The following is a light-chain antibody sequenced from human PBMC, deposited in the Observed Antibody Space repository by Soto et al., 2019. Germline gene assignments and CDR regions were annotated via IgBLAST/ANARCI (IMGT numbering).Light chain of an antibody. Sequence: QSVLTQPPSVSAAPAQKVTISCSGSNSNIGNNYVSWYQHLPGTAPKLLIYDNNKRPSGIPDRFSGTKSGTSATLGIAALQTGDEAHYYCATWDSSLIAGVFGGGTQLTVL. CDR3: ATWDSSLIAGV. CDR2: DNN. CDR1: NSNIGNNY. V-gene: IGLV1-51*01. J-gene: IGLJ2*01.